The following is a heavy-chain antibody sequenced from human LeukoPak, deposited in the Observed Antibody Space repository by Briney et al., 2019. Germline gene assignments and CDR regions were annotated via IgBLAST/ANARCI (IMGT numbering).Heavy chain of an antibody. CDR3: ARDVMVRGVSGYYFDY. J-gene: IGHJ4*02. V-gene: IGHV4-59*12. D-gene: IGHD3-10*01. Sequence: TPSETLSLTCTVSGGSISSYYWSWIRQPPGKGLEWIGYIYYSGSTNYNPSLKSRVTISVDTSKNQFSLKLSSVTAADTAVYYCARDVMVRGVSGYYFDYWGQGTLVTVSS. CDR2: IYYSGST. CDR1: GGSISSYY.